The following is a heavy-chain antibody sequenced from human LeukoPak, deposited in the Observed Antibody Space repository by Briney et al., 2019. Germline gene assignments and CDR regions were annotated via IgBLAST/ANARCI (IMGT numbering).Heavy chain of an antibody. CDR3: ARDRGFQMGEIDY. J-gene: IGHJ4*02. D-gene: IGHD3-16*01. CDR1: GYSFTSYD. V-gene: IGHV1-8*03. CDR2: MNPNSGNT. Sequence: AAVKVSCKASGYSFTSYDINWVRQATGQGLEGMGWMNPNSGNTGYAQNFQGRVTITRNISISTAYMELSSLRSEDTAVYYCARDRGFQMGEIDYWGQGTLVTVSS.